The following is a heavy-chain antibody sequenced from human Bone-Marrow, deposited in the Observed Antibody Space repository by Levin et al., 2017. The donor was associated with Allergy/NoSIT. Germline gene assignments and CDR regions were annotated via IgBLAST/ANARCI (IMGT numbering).Heavy chain of an antibody. CDR1: GFTFSTYD. J-gene: IGHJ4*02. D-gene: IGHD1-1*01. CDR3: ARETNGPGGRELDY. Sequence: GESLKISCAASGFTFSTYDMHWVRQATGKGLEWVSAIGTVGDTYYSGSVRGRFTISREDGKNSLYLQMNSLTAGDTAVYYCARETNGPGGRELDYWGQGTLVTVSS. CDR2: IGTVGDT. V-gene: IGHV3-13*01.